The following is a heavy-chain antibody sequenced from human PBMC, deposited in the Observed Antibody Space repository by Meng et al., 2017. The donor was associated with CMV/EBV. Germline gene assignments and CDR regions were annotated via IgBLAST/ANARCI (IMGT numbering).Heavy chain of an antibody. CDR1: GFSLSTSGVG. Sequence: QIALQASCPTLLKPPQTLTLTCTFSGFSLSTSGVGGGWIRQPPGKALEWLALIYWDDDKRYSPSLKSRLTITKDTSKNQVVLTMTNMDPVDTATYYCAHQLRYFDWVNNWFDPWGQGTLVTVSS. V-gene: IGHV2-5*02. J-gene: IGHJ5*02. D-gene: IGHD3-9*01. CDR2: IYWDDDK. CDR3: AHQLRYFDWVNNWFDP.